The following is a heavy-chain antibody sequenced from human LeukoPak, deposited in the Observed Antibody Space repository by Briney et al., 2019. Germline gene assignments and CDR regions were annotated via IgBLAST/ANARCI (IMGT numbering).Heavy chain of an antibody. CDR1: GYAFTDYY. Sequence: ASVMISCKASGYAFTDYYIHWVRQAPGHGLEWMGWINPTSGGTNYAQKFQGRATMTGDTSISTANMDLSRLISDDTAVYYCARELLGAGYGFDYWGQRTLVSASS. CDR2: INPTSGGT. D-gene: IGHD3-16*01. CDR3: ARELLGAGYGFDY. V-gene: IGHV1-2*02. J-gene: IGHJ4*02.